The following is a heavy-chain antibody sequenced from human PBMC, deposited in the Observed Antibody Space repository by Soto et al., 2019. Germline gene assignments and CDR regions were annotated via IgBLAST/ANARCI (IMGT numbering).Heavy chain of an antibody. CDR2: MSGSGDST. CDR3: VKEALPYGGSGALTA. Sequence: EVQLLESGGGLVQPGGSLRLSCAASGFAFSRSAMSWVRQAPGKGLDWVSAMSGSGDSTYYEDSVRGRFTISRDKSKNTLYLQINSLRGDDTAVFYCVKEALPYGGSGALTAWGQGTLVTVSS. J-gene: IGHJ4*02. V-gene: IGHV3-23*01. CDR1: GFAFSRSA. D-gene: IGHD3-10*01.